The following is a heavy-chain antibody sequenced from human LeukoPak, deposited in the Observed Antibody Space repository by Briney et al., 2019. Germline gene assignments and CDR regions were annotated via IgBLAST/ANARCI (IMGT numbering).Heavy chain of an antibody. CDR3: ARGRRGYSYGRRSYYFDY. Sequence: SETLSLTCTVSGGSISTYYWTWIRQPPGKGLVWIGEINHSGSTNYNPSLKSRVTISVDTSKNQFSLKLSSVTAADTAVYYCARGRRGYSYGRRSYYFDYWGQGTLVTVSS. D-gene: IGHD5-18*01. J-gene: IGHJ4*02. V-gene: IGHV4-34*01. CDR2: INHSGST. CDR1: GGSISTYY.